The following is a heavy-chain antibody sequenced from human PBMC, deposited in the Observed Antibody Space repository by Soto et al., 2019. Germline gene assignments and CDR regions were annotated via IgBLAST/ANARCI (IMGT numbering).Heavy chain of an antibody. Sequence: ASVKVSCKASGYTFTGYYIHWVRQAPGQGLEWMGWINPNGGDTNYAQKFQDWVTMTRDTSISTAYMELSGLKSDDTAVYYCARGTWQGRFDPWGQGTLVTVSS. CDR2: INPNGGDT. CDR1: GYTFTGYY. V-gene: IGHV1-2*04. CDR3: ARGTWQGRFDP. J-gene: IGHJ5*02.